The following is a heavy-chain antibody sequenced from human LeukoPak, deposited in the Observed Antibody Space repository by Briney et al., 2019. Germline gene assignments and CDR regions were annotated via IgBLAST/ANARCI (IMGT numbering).Heavy chain of an antibody. CDR3: ARGLTTVTTSPFDD. V-gene: IGHV1-18*01. Sequence: ASVKVSRTASGYTFTTYGISWVRQAPGQGLEWMGWISVFDGNTNYAQKFQGRVIMTTDTSTSTAYMELRSLRSDDTAVYYCARGLTTVTTSPFDDWGQGTLVTVSS. D-gene: IGHD4-17*01. CDR1: GYTFTTYG. J-gene: IGHJ4*02. CDR2: ISVFDGNT.